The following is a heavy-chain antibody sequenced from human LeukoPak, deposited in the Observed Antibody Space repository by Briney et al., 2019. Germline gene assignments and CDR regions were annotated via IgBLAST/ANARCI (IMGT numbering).Heavy chain of an antibody. CDR2: INSSSTYI. CDR3: AREVEGFDP. D-gene: IGHD2-15*01. V-gene: IGHV3-21*01. J-gene: IGHJ5*02. CDR1: GFTFSTYT. Sequence: GGSLRLSCAASGFTFSTYTMNWVRQAPGKGLEWLSSINSSSTYIYSADSVKGRFTISRDSAKNSLYLQMNSLRAEDTTVYYCAREVEGFDPWGQGTLVTVSS.